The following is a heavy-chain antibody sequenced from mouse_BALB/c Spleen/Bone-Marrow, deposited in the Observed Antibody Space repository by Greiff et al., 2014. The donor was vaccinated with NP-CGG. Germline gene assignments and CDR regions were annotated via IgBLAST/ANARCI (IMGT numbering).Heavy chain of an antibody. V-gene: IGHV1-61*01. Sequence: QVQLKESGAELVRPGTSVQLSCKASGYSFTNYWTNWVKQRPGQGLEWIGMIHPSDSESRLNQKFKDKATLTVDKSSTIAYMQLSSPTSEDSAVYYCARGLGEIWGYWGQGTTLTVSS. D-gene: IGHD4-1*01. J-gene: IGHJ2*01. CDR2: IHPSDSES. CDR3: ARGLGEIWGY. CDR1: GYSFTNYW.